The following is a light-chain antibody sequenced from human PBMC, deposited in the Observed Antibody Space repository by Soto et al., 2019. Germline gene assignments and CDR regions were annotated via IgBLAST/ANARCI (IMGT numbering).Light chain of an antibody. Sequence: DIQMTQSTSSLSASVGDRVTITCRASQRINRYLNWYQQKPGKAPKILIYAVSNLQSGVPSRFSGTVSGTTFTITISSLQTEGFATYYCKQSYSAPRTFGQGNKVEIK. CDR3: KQSYSAPRT. V-gene: IGKV1-39*01. J-gene: IGKJ1*01. CDR2: AVS. CDR1: QRINRY.